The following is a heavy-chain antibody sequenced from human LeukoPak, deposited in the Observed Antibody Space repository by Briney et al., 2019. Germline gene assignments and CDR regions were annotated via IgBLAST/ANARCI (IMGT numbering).Heavy chain of an antibody. Sequence: GGSLRLSCAASGFTFNDYYMCWIRQSPGKGLEWVSYITGSGSTTYYADSVKGRFTISRDIAQNSLYLQMNSLRAEDTAVYYCARDPAYGDYGGTVFDFWGQGTLVTVSP. J-gene: IGHJ4*02. CDR2: ITGSGSTT. CDR1: GFTFNDYY. D-gene: IGHD4-17*01. V-gene: IGHV3-11*04. CDR3: ARDPAYGDYGGTVFDF.